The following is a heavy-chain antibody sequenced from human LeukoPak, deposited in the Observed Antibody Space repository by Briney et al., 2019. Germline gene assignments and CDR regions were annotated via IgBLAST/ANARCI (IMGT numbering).Heavy chain of an antibody. J-gene: IGHJ4*02. D-gene: IGHD2-2*01. CDR3: VRDLRYCSSTSCYDPCFDY. CDR1: GFTFSSYW. V-gene: IGHV3-74*01. Sequence: GGSLRLSCAASGFTFSSYWMHWVRQASGKGLVWVSRLNSDGSSTGYADSVKGRFTISRDNAKNTLYLQMNSLRAEDTAVYYCVRDLRYCSSTSCYDPCFDYWGQGTLVTVSS. CDR2: LNSDGSST.